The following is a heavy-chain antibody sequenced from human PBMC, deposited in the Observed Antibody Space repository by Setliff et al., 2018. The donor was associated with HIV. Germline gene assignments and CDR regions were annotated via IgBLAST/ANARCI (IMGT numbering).Heavy chain of an antibody. CDR1: GGSISSTNYF. CDR2: IYYHGST. D-gene: IGHD1-26*01. CDR3: ARRSIVGVIRGYYYYGLDV. V-gene: IGHV4-39*01. Sequence: PSETLSLTCTVSGGSISSTNYFWGWIRQPPGKGLEWIGTIYYHGSTYYNPSLKSRVTISIDTSKNQFSLKLTSVTAADTAVYYCARRSIVGVIRGYYYYGLDVWGQGTKVTVSS. J-gene: IGHJ6*02.